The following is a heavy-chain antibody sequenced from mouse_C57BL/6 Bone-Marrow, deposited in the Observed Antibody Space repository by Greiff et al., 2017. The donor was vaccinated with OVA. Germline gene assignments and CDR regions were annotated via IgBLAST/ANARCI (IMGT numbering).Heavy chain of an antibody. CDR3: TTGPHYYAMDY. Sequence: DVKLQESGAELVRPGASVKLSCTASGFNIKDDYMHWVKQRPEQGLEWIGWIDPENGDTEYASKFQGKATITADTSSNTAYLQLSSLTSEDTAVYYCTTGPHYYAMDYWGQGTSVTVSS. J-gene: IGHJ4*01. V-gene: IGHV14-4*01. CDR1: GFNIKDDY. CDR2: IDPENGDT.